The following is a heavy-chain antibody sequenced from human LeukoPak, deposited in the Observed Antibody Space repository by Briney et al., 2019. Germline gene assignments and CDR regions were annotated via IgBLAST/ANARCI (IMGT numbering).Heavy chain of an antibody. CDR1: GYTFTSYD. J-gene: IGHJ3*02. D-gene: IGHD3-9*01. Sequence: ASVKVSCKASGYTFTSYDINWVRQATGQGLEWMGWMNPNSGNTGYAQKFQGRVTITRNTSISTAYMELSSLRPEDTAVYYCARGRRYSNAFDIWGQGTMVTVSS. V-gene: IGHV1-8*03. CDR2: MNPNSGNT. CDR3: ARGRRYSNAFDI.